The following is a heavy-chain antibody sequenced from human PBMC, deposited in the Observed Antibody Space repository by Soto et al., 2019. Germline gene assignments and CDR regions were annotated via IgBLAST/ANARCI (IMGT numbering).Heavy chain of an antibody. CDR3: AKVIRADSTSSNFYYYSGLDV. J-gene: IGHJ6*02. Sequence: QVQLVESGGGVVQPGRSLRLSCAASGFTFRTHGMHWVRQAPGKGLEWLAVISNNGINKYYADSVKGRFTISRDNSRDTLFLQMNSLRGEDTAIYYCAKVIRADSTSSNFYYYSGLDVWGQGTTVTVSS. D-gene: IGHD6-6*01. CDR2: ISNNGINK. V-gene: IGHV3-30*18. CDR1: GFTFRTHG.